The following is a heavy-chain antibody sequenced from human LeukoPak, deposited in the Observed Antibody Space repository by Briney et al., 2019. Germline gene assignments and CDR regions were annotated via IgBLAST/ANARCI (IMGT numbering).Heavy chain of an antibody. D-gene: IGHD3-10*01. CDR1: GFTFSSYG. J-gene: IGHJ4*02. V-gene: IGHV3-30*18. CDR2: ISYDGSNK. CDR3: AKDHLWFGELLCGGPLYYFDY. Sequence: GGSLRLSCAASGFTFSSYGMHWVRQAPGKGLEWVAVISYDGSNKYYADSVKGRFTISRDNSKNTLYLQMNSLRAEDTAVYYCAKDHLWFGELLCGGPLYYFDYWGQGTLVTVSS.